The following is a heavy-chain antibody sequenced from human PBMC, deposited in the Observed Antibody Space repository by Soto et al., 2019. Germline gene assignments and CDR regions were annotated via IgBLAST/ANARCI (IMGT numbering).Heavy chain of an antibody. Sequence: GGSLRLSCAASGFTFSSYSMNWVRQAPGKGLEWVSSISSSSSYIYYADSVKGRFTISRDNAKNSLYLQMNSLRAEDTAVYYCARAPLGSYYTGRFDYWGQGTLVTVSS. CDR3: ARAPLGSYYTGRFDY. V-gene: IGHV3-21*01. CDR1: GFTFSSYS. J-gene: IGHJ4*02. D-gene: IGHD3-10*01. CDR2: ISSSSSYI.